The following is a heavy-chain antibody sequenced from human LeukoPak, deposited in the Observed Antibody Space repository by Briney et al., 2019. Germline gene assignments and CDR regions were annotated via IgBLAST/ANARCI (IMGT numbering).Heavy chain of an antibody. J-gene: IGHJ4*02. CDR2: IIPILGIA. CDR3: ARERPRRGYYDSSGYNYFDY. CDR1: GGTFSSYA. Sequence: SVKVSCKASGGTFSSYAISWVRQAPGQRLEWMGRIIPILGIANYAQRFQGRVTITADKSTSTAYMELSSLRSEDTAVYYCARERPRRGYYDSSGYNYFDYWGQGTLVTVSS. V-gene: IGHV1-69*10. D-gene: IGHD3-22*01.